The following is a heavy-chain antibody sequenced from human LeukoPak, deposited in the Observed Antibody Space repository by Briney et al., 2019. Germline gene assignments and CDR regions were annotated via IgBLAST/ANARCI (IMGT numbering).Heavy chain of an antibody. J-gene: IGHJ4*02. CDR3: ARDFWGISRQSVGQHVEVDY. CDR2: ISSSSSYI. Sequence: VGALRLSCAASGFTFSRYSMNCVPQAPGKGLECVSSISSSSSYIYYADSVKGRFTISRDNAKTSLYLKMTSLRAEDTAVYYWARDFWGISRQSVGQHVEVDYWGQGTLVTVSS. CDR1: GFTFSRYS. V-gene: IGHV3-21*01. D-gene: IGHD3-16*01.